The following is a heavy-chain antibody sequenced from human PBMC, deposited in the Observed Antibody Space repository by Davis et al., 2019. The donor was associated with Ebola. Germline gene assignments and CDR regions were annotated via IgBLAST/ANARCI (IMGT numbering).Heavy chain of an antibody. J-gene: IGHJ3*02. CDR3: ASQKIAVAGWGAFDI. CDR1: GFTVSSNY. D-gene: IGHD6-19*01. Sequence: PGGSLRLSCAASGFTVSSNYMSWVRQAPGKGLEWVSAISGSGGSTYYADSVKGRFTISRDNSKNTLYLQMNSLRAEDTAVYYCASQKIAVAGWGAFDIWGQGTMVTVSS. CDR2: ISGSGGST. V-gene: IGHV3-23*01.